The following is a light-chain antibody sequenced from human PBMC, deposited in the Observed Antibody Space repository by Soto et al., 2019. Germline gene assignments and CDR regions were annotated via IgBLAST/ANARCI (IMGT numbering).Light chain of an antibody. Sequence: EIVLTQSPATLSLSPGERATLSCRASQSVFNYLAWYQQKPGQAPRLLIYDVSDRATGIPARFTGSGSGTDFTLTISSLEPEDFAVYYCQHRSNWPGTFGQGTRWIS. CDR3: QHRSNWPGT. V-gene: IGKV3-11*01. CDR1: QSVFNY. J-gene: IGKJ1*01. CDR2: DVS.